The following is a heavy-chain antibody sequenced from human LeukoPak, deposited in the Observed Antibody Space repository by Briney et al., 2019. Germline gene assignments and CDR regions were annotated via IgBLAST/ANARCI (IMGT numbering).Heavy chain of an antibody. CDR3: ARDYYGSGSSYLSYYFDY. CDR1: GYTFTSYA. J-gene: IGHJ4*02. CDR2: INAGNGNT. Sequence: ASVKVSCKASGYTFTSYAMHWVRQAPGQRLEWMGWINAGNGNTKYSQKFQGRVTITRDTSASTAYMELSSLRSEDTAVYHCARDYYGSGSSYLSYYFDYWGQGTLVTVSS. V-gene: IGHV1-3*01. D-gene: IGHD3-10*01.